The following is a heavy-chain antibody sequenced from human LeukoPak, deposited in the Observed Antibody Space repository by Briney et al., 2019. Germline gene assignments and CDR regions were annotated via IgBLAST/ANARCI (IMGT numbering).Heavy chain of an antibody. J-gene: IGHJ4*02. Sequence: PGGSLRLSCAASGFTFSDYYMSWISHAPGKGLEWVSYISSSGSTIYYADSVKGRFTISRDNAKNSLYLQMNSLRAEDTAVYYCARGTMTTVVTPVHYWGQGTLVTVSS. D-gene: IGHD4-23*01. CDR1: GFTFSDYY. V-gene: IGHV3-11*01. CDR2: ISSSGSTI. CDR3: ARGTMTTVVTPVHY.